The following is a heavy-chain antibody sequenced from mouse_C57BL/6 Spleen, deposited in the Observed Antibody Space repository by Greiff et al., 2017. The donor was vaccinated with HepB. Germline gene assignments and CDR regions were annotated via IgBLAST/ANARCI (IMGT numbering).Heavy chain of an antibody. J-gene: IGHJ2*01. CDR3: ARNHYGSSYFDY. CDR2: IYPGDGDT. V-gene: IGHV1-82*01. D-gene: IGHD1-1*01. CDR1: GYAFSSSW. Sequence: VQLQQSGPELVKPGASVKISCKASGYAFSSSWMNWVKQRPGKGLEWIGRIYPGDGDTNYNGKFKGKATLTADKSSNTAYMQLSSLTSEDSAVYFCARNHYGSSYFDYWGQGTTLTVSS.